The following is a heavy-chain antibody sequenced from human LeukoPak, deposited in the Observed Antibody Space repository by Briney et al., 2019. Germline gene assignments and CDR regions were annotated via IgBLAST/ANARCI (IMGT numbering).Heavy chain of an antibody. D-gene: IGHD6-19*01. J-gene: IGHJ3*02. V-gene: IGHV4-39*07. CDR1: GGSISSSSYY. CDR3: ARDLDGIAVANDAFDI. Sequence: SETLSLTCTVSGGSISSSSYYWGWLRQPPGKGLGWGGSIYYSGSTYYNPSLKSRVTISVDTSKNQFSLKLSSVTAADTAVYYCARDLDGIAVANDAFDIWGQGTMVIVSS. CDR2: IYYSGST.